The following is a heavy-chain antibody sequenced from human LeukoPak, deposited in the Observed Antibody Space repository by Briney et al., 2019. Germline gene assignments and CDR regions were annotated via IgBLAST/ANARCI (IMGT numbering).Heavy chain of an antibody. V-gene: IGHV4-38-2*02. CDR1: GYSISSGYY. Sequence: SETLSLTCTVSGYSISSGYYWGWIRQPPGKGLEWIGSIYHSGRTFYNPSLKSRVTISVDTSKNQFSLKLSSVTAADTAVYYCARLGGYCTNGVCPNWFDPWGQGTLVTVSS. CDR3: ARLGGYCTNGVCPNWFDP. J-gene: IGHJ5*02. D-gene: IGHD2-8*01. CDR2: IYHSGRT.